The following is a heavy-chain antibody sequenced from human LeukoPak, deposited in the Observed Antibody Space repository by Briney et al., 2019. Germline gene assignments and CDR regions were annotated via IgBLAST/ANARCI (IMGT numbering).Heavy chain of an antibody. CDR2: FYNSGRS. CDR3: TRGAGWLIDY. Sequence: PSETLSLTCTVSDDSISDYYRGWIRQPPGKGLEWIGYFYNSGRSTYNPSLKSRITISADTSKNHFSLKLNSVTTADTAVYYCTRGAGWLIDYWGQGILVTVSS. V-gene: IGHV4-59*01. D-gene: IGHD3-16*01. CDR1: DDSISDYY. J-gene: IGHJ4*02.